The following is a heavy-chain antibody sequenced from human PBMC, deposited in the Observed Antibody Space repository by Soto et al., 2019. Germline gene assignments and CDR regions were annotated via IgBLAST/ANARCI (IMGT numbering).Heavy chain of an antibody. CDR1: GITFSNAW. CDR3: TTDSADIVVVPDTFGMDV. J-gene: IGHJ6*02. V-gene: IGHV3-15*01. Sequence: EVQLVESGGGLVKPGGSLRLSCAASGITFSNAWMTWVRQAPGKGLEWVGRIKSITDGGTTDYAAPVKGRFTISRDDSKDTLYLQMNNLRTEDTAVYHCTTDSADIVVVPDTFGMDVWGQGTTVTVSS. CDR2: IKSITDGGTT. D-gene: IGHD2-15*01.